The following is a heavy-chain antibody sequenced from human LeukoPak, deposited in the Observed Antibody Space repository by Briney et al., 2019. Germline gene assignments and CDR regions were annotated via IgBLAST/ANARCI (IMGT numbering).Heavy chain of an antibody. Sequence: ASVKVSCKASGYTFTSYAMHWVRQAPGQRLEWMGWINAGNGNTKYSQEFQGRVTITRDTSASTAYMELSSLRSEDMAVYYCARDGEGTPDAFDIWGQGTMVTVSS. J-gene: IGHJ3*02. CDR1: GYTFTSYA. V-gene: IGHV1-3*03. CDR2: INAGNGNT. CDR3: ARDGEGTPDAFDI.